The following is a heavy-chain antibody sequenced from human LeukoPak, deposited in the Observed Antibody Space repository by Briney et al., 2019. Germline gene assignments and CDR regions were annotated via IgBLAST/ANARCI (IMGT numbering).Heavy chain of an antibody. CDR1: GFNFSRYE. CDR2: ISSSGSTI. V-gene: IGHV3-48*03. J-gene: IGHJ6*04. D-gene: IGHD3-10*02. CDR3: AELGITMIGGV. Sequence: PGGSLRLSCVASGFNFSRYEMNWVRQAPGKGLEWVSYISSSGSTIYYADSVKGRFTISRDNAKNSLYLQMNSLRAEDTAVYYCAELGITMIGGVWGKGTTVTISS.